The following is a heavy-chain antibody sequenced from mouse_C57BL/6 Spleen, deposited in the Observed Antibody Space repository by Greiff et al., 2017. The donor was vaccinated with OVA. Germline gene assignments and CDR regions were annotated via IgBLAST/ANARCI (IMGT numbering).Heavy chain of an antibody. D-gene: IGHD1-1*01. CDR3: ARHYGSSLYAMDY. CDR2: INPGSGGT. J-gene: IGHJ4*01. V-gene: IGHV1-54*01. CDR1: GYAFTNYL. Sequence: VQLQQSGAELVRPGTSVKVSCKASGYAFTNYLIEWVKQRPGQGLEWIGVINPGSGGTNYNEKFKGKATLTADKSSSTAYMQLSSLTSEDSAVYFCARHYGSSLYAMDYWGQGTSVTVSS.